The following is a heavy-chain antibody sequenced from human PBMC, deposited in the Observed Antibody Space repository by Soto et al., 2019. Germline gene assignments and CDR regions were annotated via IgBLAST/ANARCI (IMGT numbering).Heavy chain of an antibody. D-gene: IGHD3-10*01. J-gene: IGHJ4*02. CDR1: GFTFSSYA. CDR2: ISGSGGST. Sequence: GGSLRLSCAASGFTFSSYAMSWVRQAPGKGLEWVSAISGSGGSTYYADSVKGRFTISRDNSKNTLYLQMNSLRAEDTAVYYCAKIPSDYGSGMIDYWGQGTMVTVSS. V-gene: IGHV3-23*01. CDR3: AKIPSDYGSGMIDY.